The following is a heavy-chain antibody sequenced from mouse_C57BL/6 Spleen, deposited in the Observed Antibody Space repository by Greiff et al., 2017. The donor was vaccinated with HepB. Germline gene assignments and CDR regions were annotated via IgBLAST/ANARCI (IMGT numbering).Heavy chain of an antibody. CDR1: GFTFSDYG. V-gene: IGHV5-17*01. D-gene: IGHD4-1*01. CDR2: ISSGSSTI. CDR3: AKTETKGYYAMDY. Sequence: EVKLVESGGGLVKPGGSLKLSCAASGFTFSDYGMHWVRQAPEKGLEWVAYISSGSSTIYYADTVKGRFTISRDNAKNTLFLQMTSLRSEDTAMYYCAKTETKGYYAMDYWGQGTSVTVSS. J-gene: IGHJ4*01.